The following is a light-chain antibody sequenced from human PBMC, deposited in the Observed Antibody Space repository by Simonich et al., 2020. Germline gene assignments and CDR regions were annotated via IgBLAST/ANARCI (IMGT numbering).Light chain of an antibody. CDR2: DVS. V-gene: IGLV2-11*01. CDR1: SSYVGGYNY. J-gene: IGLJ2*01. CDR3: CSYAGSYTLV. Sequence: QSALTQPRSVSGSPGQSVTISFTGTSSYVGGYNYVSWYQQPPGKAPKLMIYDVSKRPSGVPDRFSGSKSGNTASLTISGLQAEDEADYYCCSYAGSYTLVFGGGTKLTVL.